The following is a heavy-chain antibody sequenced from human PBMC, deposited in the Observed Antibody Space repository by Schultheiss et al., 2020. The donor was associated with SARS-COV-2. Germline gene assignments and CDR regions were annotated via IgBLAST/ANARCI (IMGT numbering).Heavy chain of an antibody. V-gene: IGHV1-18*01. CDR1: GYTFTSYG. CDR3: ARVPGYCSSTSCYTADYYYYYMDV. CDR2: ISAYNGNT. Sequence: ASLKVSCKASGYTFTSYGISWVRQAPGQGLEWMGWISAYNGNTNYAQKLQGRVTMTTDTSTSTAYMELRSLRSDDTAVYYCARVPGYCSSTSCYTADYYYYYMDVWGKGTTVTVSS. J-gene: IGHJ6*03. D-gene: IGHD2-2*02.